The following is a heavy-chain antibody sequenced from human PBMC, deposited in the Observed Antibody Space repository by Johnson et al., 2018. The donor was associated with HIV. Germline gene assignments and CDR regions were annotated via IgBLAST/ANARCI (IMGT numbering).Heavy chain of an antibody. Sequence: QVQLVESGGGIVRQGGSLRLSCAASGFTFDDYGMTWVRQAPGKGLEWVAVISYDGSNKYYADSVKGRFTISRDNSKNTLYLQMNSLRVEDTAVYYCAKDRSIYDIIYAFDIWGQGTMVTVSS. J-gene: IGHJ3*02. CDR3: AKDRSIYDIIYAFDI. V-gene: IGHV3-30*18. CDR1: GFTFDDYG. CDR2: ISYDGSNK. D-gene: IGHD3-9*01.